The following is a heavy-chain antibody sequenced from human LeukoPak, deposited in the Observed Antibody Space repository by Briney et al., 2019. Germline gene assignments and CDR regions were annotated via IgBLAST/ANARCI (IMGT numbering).Heavy chain of an antibody. CDR3: ARATTVTTYMVYYYYYYMDV. CDR2: IYYSGTT. Sequence: SETLSLTCTVSGGSISSYYWSWIRQPPGKGLEWIGNIYYSGTTNYNPSLKSRVTISVDTSKNQFSLKLSSVTAADTAVFYCARATTVTTYMVYYYYYYMDVWGKGTTVTVSS. D-gene: IGHD4-17*01. CDR1: GGSISSYY. V-gene: IGHV4-59*01. J-gene: IGHJ6*03.